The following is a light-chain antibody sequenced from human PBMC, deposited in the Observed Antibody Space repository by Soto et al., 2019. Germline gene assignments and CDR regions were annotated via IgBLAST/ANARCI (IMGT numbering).Light chain of an antibody. CDR1: QSISSW. J-gene: IGKJ1*01. V-gene: IGKV1-5*01. CDR3: PQYNSYRT. Sequence: DIQMTQSPSTLSASVGDRVTITCRASQSISSWLAWYQQKPGKAPKLLIYDASSLESGVPSRFSGSGSGTEFTLTISSLQPDDFAPYYCPQYNSYRTFGQGTKVEIK. CDR2: DAS.